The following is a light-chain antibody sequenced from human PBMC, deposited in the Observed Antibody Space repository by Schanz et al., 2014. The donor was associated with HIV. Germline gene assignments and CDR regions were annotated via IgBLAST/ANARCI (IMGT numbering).Light chain of an antibody. CDR2: EGS. Sequence: QSALTQPASXSXSPGQSIXXXXXXXSSDIGRYNLVPRYQKYPGKDPKLIIYEGSQRPSGVSNRFSGSKSGNTASLTVSGLQAEDEADYYCSSXXXNNNGVFGGGTKLTIL. CDR1: SSDIGRYNL. V-gene: IGLV2-14*02. CDR3: SSXXXNNNGV. J-gene: IGLJ3*02.